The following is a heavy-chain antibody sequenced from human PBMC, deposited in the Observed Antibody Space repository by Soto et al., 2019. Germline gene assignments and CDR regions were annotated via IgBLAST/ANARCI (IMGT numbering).Heavy chain of an antibody. CDR2: ISAYNGNT. J-gene: IGHJ6*02. V-gene: IGHV1-18*04. CDR3: ARRYYDFWRGYSDYYYYYGMDV. D-gene: IGHD3-3*01. CDR1: GYTFTSYG. Sequence: ASGEVCCKASGYTFTSYGISWVRQAPGQGLEWMGWISAYNGNTNYAQKLQGRVTMTTDTSTSTAYMELRSLRSDDTAVYYCARRYYDFWRGYSDYYYYYGMDVWGHCTPVTVSS.